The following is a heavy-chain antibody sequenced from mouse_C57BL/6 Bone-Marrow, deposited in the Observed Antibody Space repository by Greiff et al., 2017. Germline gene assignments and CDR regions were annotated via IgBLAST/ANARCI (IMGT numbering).Heavy chain of an antibody. V-gene: IGHV1-69*01. CDR1: GYTFTSYW. J-gene: IGHJ2*03. CDR3: TRGGGSWEG. CDR2: IDPSDSYT. D-gene: IGHD1-1*02. Sequence: VQLQQPGAELVMPGASVKLSCKASGYTFTSYWMHWVKQRPGQGLEWIGEIDPSDSYTNYNQKFKGKSTLTVDKSASTAYMQLSSLTSEDAAVYYCTRGGGSWEGGGRGPSLTVS.